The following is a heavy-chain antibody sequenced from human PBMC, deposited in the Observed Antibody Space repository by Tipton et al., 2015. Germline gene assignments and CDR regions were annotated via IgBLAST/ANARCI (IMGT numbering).Heavy chain of an antibody. D-gene: IGHD2-15*01. Sequence: QLVQSGAEVKKPGASVKVSCKASDYTFTNKGVTWVRQAPGQGLEWMGWISTYNGNTIYAEKLQGRVTMTTDASTSTAYMELRSLRSDDTAVYYCARDPVVVVAATSQGWFDPWGQGTLVTVSS. CDR3: ARDPVVVVAATSQGWFDP. V-gene: IGHV1-18*01. CDR1: DYTFTNKG. CDR2: ISTYNGNT. J-gene: IGHJ5*02.